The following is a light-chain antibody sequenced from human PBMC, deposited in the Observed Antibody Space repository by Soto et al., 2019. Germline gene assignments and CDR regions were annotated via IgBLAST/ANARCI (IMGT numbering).Light chain of an antibody. CDR1: SSDVGGYNY. CDR3: SSYAGSNNV. CDR2: EVS. Sequence: QSALTQPPSASGSPGQSVTISCTGTSSDVGGYNYVSWNQQHPGKAPKLMIYEVSKRPSGVPDRFSGSKSGNTASLTVSGLQAEDEADYYCSSYAGSNNVFGTGTKLTVL. V-gene: IGLV2-8*01. J-gene: IGLJ1*01.